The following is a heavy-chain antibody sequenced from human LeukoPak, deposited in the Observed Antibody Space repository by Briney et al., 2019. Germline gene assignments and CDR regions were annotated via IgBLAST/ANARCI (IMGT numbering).Heavy chain of an antibody. J-gene: IGHJ4*02. CDR2: ISAYNGNT. V-gene: IGHV1-18*01. CDR1: GYTFTSYG. Sequence: ASVKVSCKASGYTFTSYGISWVRQAPGQGLEWMGWISAYNGNTNYAQKLQGRVTMTTDTSTNTAYMELRSLRSDDTAVYYCTRDQSPAYFDYWGQGTLVTVSS. CDR3: TRDQSPAYFDY.